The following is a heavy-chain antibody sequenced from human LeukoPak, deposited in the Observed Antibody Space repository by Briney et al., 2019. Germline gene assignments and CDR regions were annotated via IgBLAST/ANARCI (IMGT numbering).Heavy chain of an antibody. D-gene: IGHD6-13*01. CDR2: ISGSGGST. CDR1: GFTFNSYA. Sequence: PGGSLRLSCAGSGFTFNSYAMSWVRQAPGKGLEWVSAISGSGGSTYYADSVKGRFTISRDNSKNTLYLQMNSLRAEDTAVYYCAKGGSSSWYSPFGYWGQGTLVTVSS. V-gene: IGHV3-23*01. J-gene: IGHJ4*02. CDR3: AKGGSSSWYSPFGY.